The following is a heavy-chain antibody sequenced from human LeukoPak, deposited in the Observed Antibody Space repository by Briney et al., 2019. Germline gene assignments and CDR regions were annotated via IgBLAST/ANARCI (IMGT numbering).Heavy chain of an antibody. J-gene: IGHJ5*02. V-gene: IGHV3-74*01. CDR2: INTDGSST. D-gene: IGHD1-26*01. CDR1: GFSFSNCW. CDR3: ARPHWELATP. Sequence: QLVESGGGLVQPGGSLRLSCVASGFSFSNCWVHWVRQAPGKGLVWVSRINTDGSSTNYADSVKGRFTISRDNAKSTLYLQMNSLRAEDTAVYYCARPHWELATPWGQEPWSPSPQ.